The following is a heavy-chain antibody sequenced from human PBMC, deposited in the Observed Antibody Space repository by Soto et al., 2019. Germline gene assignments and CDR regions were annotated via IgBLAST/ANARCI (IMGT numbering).Heavy chain of an antibody. J-gene: IGHJ2*01. D-gene: IGHD3-22*01. Sequence: PSETLSLTCTVSGGSISSGGYYWSWIRQHPGKGLEWIVYIYYSGSTYYNPSLKSRVTISVDTSKNQFSLKLSSVTAADTAVYYCATYYYDSSGYYIMRPRARSSLVFRGPGLFDL. CDR2: IYYSGST. CDR3: ATYYYDSSGYYIMRPRARSSLVFRGPGLFDL. V-gene: IGHV4-31*03. CDR1: GGSISSGGYY.